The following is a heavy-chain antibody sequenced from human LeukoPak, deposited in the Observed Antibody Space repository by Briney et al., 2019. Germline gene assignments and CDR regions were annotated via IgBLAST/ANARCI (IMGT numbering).Heavy chain of an antibody. V-gene: IGHV3-23*01. CDR2: ISGSGGNT. CDR3: ARDRPYFDY. CDR1: GFTFSSYS. J-gene: IGHJ4*02. Sequence: PGGSLRLSCAASGFTFSSYSMSWVRQAPGKGLEWVSAISGSGGNTYYADSVKGRFTISRDTSKNTLYLQMNSLRAEDTAVYYCARDRPYFDYWGQGTLVTVSS.